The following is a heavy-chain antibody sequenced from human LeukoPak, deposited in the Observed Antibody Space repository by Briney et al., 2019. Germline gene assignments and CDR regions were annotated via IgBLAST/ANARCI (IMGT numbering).Heavy chain of an antibody. Sequence: PGGSLRLSCAASGFTFSTYAMTWVRQAAGKGLEWVSVIYGSSRTYYADSVKGRFTISRDNSKNTVYLQMDSLRAEDTAVYYCARDRADGYNYGDYFDNWGQGTLVTVSS. CDR1: GFTFSTYA. D-gene: IGHD5-18*01. CDR3: ARDRADGYNYGDYFDN. CDR2: IYGSSRT. J-gene: IGHJ4*02. V-gene: IGHV3-66*01.